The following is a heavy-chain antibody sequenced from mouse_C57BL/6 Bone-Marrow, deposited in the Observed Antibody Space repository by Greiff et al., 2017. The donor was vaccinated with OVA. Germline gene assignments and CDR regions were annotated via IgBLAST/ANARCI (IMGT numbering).Heavy chain of an antibody. CDR1: GYAFSSYW. Sequence: QVQLQQSGAELVKPGASVKISCTASGYAFSSYWMNWVKQRPGKGLEWIGQIYPGDGDTNYNGKFKGKATLTADKSSSTAYMQLSSLTSEDSAVDFCVSLCTTVVARWDRDYWGQGTTLTVSS. V-gene: IGHV1-80*01. D-gene: IGHD1-1*01. CDR3: VSLCTTVVARWDRDY. J-gene: IGHJ2*01. CDR2: IYPGDGDT.